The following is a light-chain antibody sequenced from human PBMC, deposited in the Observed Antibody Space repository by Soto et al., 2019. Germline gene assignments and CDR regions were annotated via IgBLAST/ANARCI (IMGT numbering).Light chain of an antibody. V-gene: IGKV1-9*01. Sequence: DIQLTQSPSFLSASVGDRVTITCRASQGISSYLAWYQQKPGKAHNLLIYAASTLQSWVTSRFSGSGSGTEFILTISSMHPEDFANYYCQLLNSYPLTFGGGTKVEIK. CDR2: AAS. J-gene: IGKJ4*01. CDR3: QLLNSYPLT. CDR1: QGISSY.